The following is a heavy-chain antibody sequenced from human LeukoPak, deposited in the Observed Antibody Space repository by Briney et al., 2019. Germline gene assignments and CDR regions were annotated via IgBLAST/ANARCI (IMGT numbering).Heavy chain of an antibody. CDR3: ARSPGPVDYYYYMDV. D-gene: IGHD4-23*01. J-gene: IGHJ6*03. Sequence: SETLSLTCTVSGGSISSSSYYWGWIRQPPGKGLEWIGYIYYSGNTYYNPSLKSRVTISVDTSKNQFSLKLSSVTAADTAVYYCARSPGPVDYYYYMDVWGKGTTVTVSS. CDR2: IYYSGNT. V-gene: IGHV4-31*03. CDR1: GGSISSSSYY.